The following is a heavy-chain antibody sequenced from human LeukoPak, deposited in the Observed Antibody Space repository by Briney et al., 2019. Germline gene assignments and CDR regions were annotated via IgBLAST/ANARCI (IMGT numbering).Heavy chain of an antibody. CDR3: AREMRYYGDYVGYFDY. CDR2: IYYSGST. J-gene: IGHJ4*02. V-gene: IGHV4-31*03. Sequence: PSQNLSLTCTVSGGSISSGGYYWSWIRQHPGKGLEWIGYIYYSGSTYYNPSLKSRVTISVDTSKNQFSLKLSSVTAADTAVYYCAREMRYYGDYVGYFDYWGQGTLVTVSS. D-gene: IGHD4-17*01. CDR1: GGSISSGGYY.